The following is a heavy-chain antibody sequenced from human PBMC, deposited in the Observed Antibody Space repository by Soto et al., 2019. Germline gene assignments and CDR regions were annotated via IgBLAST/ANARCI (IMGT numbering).Heavy chain of an antibody. CDR1: GYTFTGYY. CDR3: AREELWGATPFDY. J-gene: IGHJ4*02. D-gene: IGHD1-26*01. V-gene: IGHV1-2*04. CDR2: INSNSGAT. Sequence: ASVQVSCKASGYTFTGYYIHWVRQAPGQGLEWMGWINSNSGATNYAQKFQDWVTMTRDTSISTADMELRRLSFDDTAVYYCAREELWGATPFDYWGQGTLVTVSS.